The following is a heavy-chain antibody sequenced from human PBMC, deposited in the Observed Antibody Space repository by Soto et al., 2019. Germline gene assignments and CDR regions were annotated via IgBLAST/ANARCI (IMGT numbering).Heavy chain of an antibody. V-gene: IGHV3-30*18. J-gene: IGHJ5*02. D-gene: IGHD6-19*01. CDR3: AKDGHYSSGWYLNPDWFDP. CDR2: ISYDGSNK. Sequence: SLRLSCAASGFTFSSYGMHWVRQAPGKGLEWVAVISYDGSNKYYADSVKGRFTISRDNSKNTLYLQMNSLRAEDTAVYYCAKDGHYSSGWYLNPDWFDPWGQGTLVTVSS. CDR1: GFTFSSYG.